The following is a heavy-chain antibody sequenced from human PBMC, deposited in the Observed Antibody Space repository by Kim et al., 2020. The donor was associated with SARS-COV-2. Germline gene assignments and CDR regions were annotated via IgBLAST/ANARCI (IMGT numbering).Heavy chain of an antibody. CDR2: INRNNGGT. CDR1: GYTFIGYY. CDR3: STGNEIYYFNS. J-gene: IGHJ4*02. D-gene: IGHD1-1*01. V-gene: IGHV1-2*02. Sequence: ASVKVSCKASGYTFIGYYLHWVRHAPGHGLEWMGWINRNNGGTKYAQNSQGRVTMTRDTSISTAFIELSGLRSDDTAVYYCSTGNEIYYFNSWGQGTLVTVSS.